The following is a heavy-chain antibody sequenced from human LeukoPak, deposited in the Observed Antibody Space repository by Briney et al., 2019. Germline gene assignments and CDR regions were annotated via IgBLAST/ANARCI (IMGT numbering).Heavy chain of an antibody. J-gene: IGHJ4*02. CDR2: IYPGDSDT. V-gene: IGHV5-51*01. CDR3: ARLGIYNDRSGSDPFDY. CDR1: GYSFTSYW. Sequence: GESLKISCKGSGYSFTSYWIGWVRQMPGKGLEWMGIIYPGDSDTRYSPSFQGQVTILADKSISTAYLQRGSLKASDDAVYYCARLGIYNDRSGSDPFDYWGQGTLVTVPS. D-gene: IGHD3-22*01.